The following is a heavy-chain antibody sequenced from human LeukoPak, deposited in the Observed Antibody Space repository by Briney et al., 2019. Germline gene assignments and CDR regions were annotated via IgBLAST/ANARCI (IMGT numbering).Heavy chain of an antibody. CDR1: GFTFDDYA. CDR2: ISWNSGSI. J-gene: IGHJ4*02. CDR3: AKDSGYDFFFHPFDY. V-gene: IGHV3-9*01. D-gene: IGHD5-12*01. Sequence: GGSLRLSCAASGFTFDDYARHWVRQAPGKGLEWVSGISWNSGSIGYADSVKGRFTISRDNAKNSLYLQMNSLRAEDTALYYCAKDSGYDFFFHPFDYWGQGTLVTVSS.